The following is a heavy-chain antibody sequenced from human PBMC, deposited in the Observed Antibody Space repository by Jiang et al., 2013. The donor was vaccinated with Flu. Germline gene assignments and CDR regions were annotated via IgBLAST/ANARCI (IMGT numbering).Heavy chain of an antibody. V-gene: IGHV3-23*04. J-gene: IGHJ6*02. D-gene: IGHD3-22*01. CDR3: AKHNYYGSTNYHYYYYGLDV. CDR1: GFTFSSYA. CDR2: ISGSGGNT. Sequence: VQLVESGGGLVQPGGSLRLSCAASGFTFSSYAMSWVRQAPGKGLEWVSAISGSGGNTYYADSVKGRFTISRDNSKNTLYLQMNSLRAEDTAVYYCAKHNYYGSTNYHYYYYGLDVWGQGTTVTVSS.